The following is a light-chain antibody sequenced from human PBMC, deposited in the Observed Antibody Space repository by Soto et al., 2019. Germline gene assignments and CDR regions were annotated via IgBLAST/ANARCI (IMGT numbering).Light chain of an antibody. V-gene: IGKV1-5*01. CDR2: DAS. Sequence: DIQMTQSPSTLSASVGDRVTITCRASQSISNFLAWYQQKPGKAPNLLIYDASSLESGVPSRFSGSGSGTAFTLTISSLQPDYLATYYCQQYKTDSTFGQGTKLEI. CDR3: QQYKTDST. CDR1: QSISNF. J-gene: IGKJ2*02.